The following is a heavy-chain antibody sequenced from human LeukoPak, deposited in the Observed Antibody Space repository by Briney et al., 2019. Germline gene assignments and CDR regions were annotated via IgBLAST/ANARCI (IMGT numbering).Heavy chain of an antibody. J-gene: IGHJ3*02. CDR2: ISSSSSTI. Sequence: PGGSLRLSCAASGFTFGGSAMHWVRQAPGKGLEWVSYISSSSSTIYYADSVKGRFTISRDNAKNSLYLQMNSLRDEDTAVYYCARDGMVRGVIIWDAFDIWGQGTMVTVSS. CDR1: GFTFGGSA. V-gene: IGHV3-48*02. CDR3: ARDGMVRGVIIWDAFDI. D-gene: IGHD3-10*01.